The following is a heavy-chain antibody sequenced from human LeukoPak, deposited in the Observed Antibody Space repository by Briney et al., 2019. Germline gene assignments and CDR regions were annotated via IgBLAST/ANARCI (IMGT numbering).Heavy chain of an antibody. V-gene: IGHV1-69*06. J-gene: IGHJ5*02. Sequence: ASVKVSCKASGGTFSSYAISWVRQAPGQGLEWMGGIIPIFGTANYAQKFQGRVTITADKSTSTAYMELSSLRSEDTAVYYCARVSQLLWFGKNWFDPWGQGTLVTVSS. CDR3: ARVSQLLWFGKNWFDP. D-gene: IGHD3-10*01. CDR2: IIPIFGTA. CDR1: GGTFSSYA.